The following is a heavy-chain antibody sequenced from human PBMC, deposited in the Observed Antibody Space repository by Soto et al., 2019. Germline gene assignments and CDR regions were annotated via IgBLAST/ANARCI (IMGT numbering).Heavy chain of an antibody. CDR3: ARAFYGVDL. CDR1: GGSITSGGYS. CDR2: IYQSGSA. Sequence: SETLSLTCTVSGGSITSGGYSWSWIRQSPGQGLEWIGYIYQSGSAFYNPSLKTRATILVDRSKNQFSLNLTSVTAADAAVYYCARAFYGVDLWGQGTTVTVSS. V-gene: IGHV4-30-2*06. J-gene: IGHJ6*02.